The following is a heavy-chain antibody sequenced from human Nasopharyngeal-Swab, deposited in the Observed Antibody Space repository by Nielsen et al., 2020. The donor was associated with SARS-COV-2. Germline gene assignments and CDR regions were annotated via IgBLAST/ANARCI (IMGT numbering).Heavy chain of an antibody. CDR3: ARISGSGAFDY. D-gene: IGHD1-26*01. Sequence: GSLRLSCTVSGGSISSYYWRWIRQPPGKGLEWIGYIYYSRSTNYNPSLKSRVTISVDTSKDQFSLKLSSVTAADKAVYYCARISGSGAFDYWGQGTLVTVSS. CDR2: IYYSRST. CDR1: GGSISSYY. V-gene: IGHV4-59*01. J-gene: IGHJ4*02.